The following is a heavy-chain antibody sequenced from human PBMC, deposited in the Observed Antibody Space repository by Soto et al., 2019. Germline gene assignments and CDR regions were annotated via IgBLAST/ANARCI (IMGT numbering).Heavy chain of an antibody. CDR2: VSGSGNST. CDR3: AKDEFSSPIHSRLLDHGMDV. Sequence: EVQLLESGGGLVQPGGSLRLSCGASGFTFRSYGMSWVRQTPGKGLEWVSGVSGSGNSTYYADSVKGRFTISRDNSKNTLYLQMNSLRAEDAAVYYCAKDEFSSPIHSRLLDHGMDVWRQGTTVTVSS. V-gene: IGHV3-23*01. J-gene: IGHJ6*02. CDR1: GFTFRSYG. D-gene: IGHD6-6*01.